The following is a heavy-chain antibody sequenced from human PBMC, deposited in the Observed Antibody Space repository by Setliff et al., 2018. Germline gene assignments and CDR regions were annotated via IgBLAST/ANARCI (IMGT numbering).Heavy chain of an antibody. V-gene: IGHV3-23*01. CDR3: ARNNWNYADY. CDR1: GFTFSSYA. Sequence: PGGSLRLSCAASGFTFSSYAITWVRQAPGKGLEWVSMISGSAQTTYYADSVKGRFTISRDNSKNTVYLDVNSLRAEDTAVYYCARNNWNYADYWGQGTLVTVSS. CDR2: ISGSAQTT. D-gene: IGHD1-1*01. J-gene: IGHJ4*02.